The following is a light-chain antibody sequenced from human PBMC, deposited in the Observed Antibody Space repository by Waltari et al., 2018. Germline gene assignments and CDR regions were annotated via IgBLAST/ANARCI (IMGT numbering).Light chain of an antibody. CDR1: GGPSTYP. CDR2: VSGDGSH. Sequence: QLVLTQSPSAPASLGASAKLTCTLRGGPSTYPDPLHQQQPEKGPRDPTRVSGDGSHTKGDGIPDRFSGSTSGAERYLTISSLQSEDEADYYCQTWGTGVFGGGTKLTVL. V-gene: IGLV4-69*01. CDR3: QTWGTGV. J-gene: IGLJ2*01.